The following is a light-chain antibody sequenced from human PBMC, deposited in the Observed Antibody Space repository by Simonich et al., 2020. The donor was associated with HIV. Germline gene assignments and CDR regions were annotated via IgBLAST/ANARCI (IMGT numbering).Light chain of an antibody. CDR2: GAS. J-gene: IGKJ4*01. CDR3: QQYGSSPLT. Sequence: EIVLTQSPGTLSLSPGERATLSCRASQSVRNNYLTGYQQKPGQPPRLLIYGASSRATGIPDRFSGSGSGTDFILTISRLEPEDFAVYYCQQYGSSPLTFGGGTKVEIK. V-gene: IGKV3-20*01. CDR1: QSVRNNY.